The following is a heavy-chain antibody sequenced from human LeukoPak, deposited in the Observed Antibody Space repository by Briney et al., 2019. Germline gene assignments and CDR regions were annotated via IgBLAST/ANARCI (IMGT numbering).Heavy chain of an antibody. CDR3: AREGSGYDYVYFDY. J-gene: IGHJ4*02. Sequence: SETLSLTCTVSGGSISSSSYYWGWIRQPPGKGLEWIGSIFYSGSTYYNPSLKSRVTISVDTSKDQFSLKLSSVTAADTAVYYCAREGSGYDYVYFDYWGQGTLVTVSS. V-gene: IGHV4-39*07. D-gene: IGHD5-12*01. CDR2: IFYSGST. CDR1: GGSISSSSYY.